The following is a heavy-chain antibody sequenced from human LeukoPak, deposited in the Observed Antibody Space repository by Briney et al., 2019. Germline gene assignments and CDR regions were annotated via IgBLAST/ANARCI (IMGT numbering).Heavy chain of an antibody. V-gene: IGHV1-18*01. CDR3: AREMPAADGSDAFDI. Sequence: ASVKVSCKASGYTFTTYGIVWLRQAPGEGLGWMGWISPYNDNTKYAQKLQGRVTMTADTPTSTAYMELRSLRSDDTAMYYCAREMPAADGSDAFDIWGQGTMVTVSS. D-gene: IGHD6-13*01. CDR1: GYTFTTYG. CDR2: ISPYNDNT. J-gene: IGHJ3*02.